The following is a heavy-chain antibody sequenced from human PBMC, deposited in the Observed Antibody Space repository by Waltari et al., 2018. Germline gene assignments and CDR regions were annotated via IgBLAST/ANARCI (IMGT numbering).Heavy chain of an antibody. V-gene: IGHV4-61*09. D-gene: IGHD3-16*02. CDR1: GGSISSGSYY. J-gene: IGHJ4*02. Sequence: QVQLQESGPGLVKPSQTLSLTCTVSGGSISSGSYYWSWIRQHAGKGLEWIGYIYPSGSTNYNPSLKSRVTIAVDTSKNPYSRKLSSVTAADTSVYYCARAGNTLGGVIVTIFDYWGQGTLVTVSS. CDR3: ARAGNTLGGVIVTIFDY. CDR2: IYPSGST.